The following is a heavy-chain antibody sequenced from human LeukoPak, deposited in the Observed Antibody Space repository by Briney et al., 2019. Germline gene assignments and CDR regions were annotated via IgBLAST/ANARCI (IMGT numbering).Heavy chain of an antibody. Sequence: GGSLRLSCAASGFTFSSYAMSWVRQPPGKGLEWVSANSGSGDSTYYADSVKGRFTISRDNAKNSLYLQMNSLRDEDTAVYYCVLGGYFDYWGQGTLVTVSS. J-gene: IGHJ4*02. CDR1: GFTFSSYA. D-gene: IGHD2-15*01. CDR3: VLGGYFDY. V-gene: IGHV3-23*01. CDR2: NSGSGDST.